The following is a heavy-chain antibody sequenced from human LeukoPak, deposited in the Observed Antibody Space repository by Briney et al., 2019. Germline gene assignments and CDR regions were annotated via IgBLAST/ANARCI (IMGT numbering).Heavy chain of an antibody. CDR2: ISGSGGST. V-gene: IGHV3-23*01. CDR3: ARGAEGIAASDSNFDY. J-gene: IGHJ4*02. Sequence: PGGSLRLSCAASGFTFSNYALSWVRQAPGKGLEWVSDISGSGGSTYYADSVKGRFTISRDNSKNTMYLQMNSLRAEDTAVYYCARGAEGIAASDSNFDYWGQGMLVTVSS. CDR1: GFTFSNYA. D-gene: IGHD6-13*01.